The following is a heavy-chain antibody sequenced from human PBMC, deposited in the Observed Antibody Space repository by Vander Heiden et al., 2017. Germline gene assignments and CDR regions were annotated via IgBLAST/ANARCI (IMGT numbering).Heavy chain of an antibody. CDR2: IKHSGST. J-gene: IGHJ3*02. CDR1: GGSFSGYY. D-gene: IGHD3-16*01. V-gene: IGHV4-34*01. Sequence: QVQLQQWGAGLLKPSETLSLTCAVYGGSFSGYYWTWIRQPPGKGLEWIGEIKHSGSTNCNPSLKSRVTISLDTSKNQFSLKLSSVTAADTAVYYCAREGTDYVYAFDIWGQGTMVTVSS. CDR3: AREGTDYVYAFDI.